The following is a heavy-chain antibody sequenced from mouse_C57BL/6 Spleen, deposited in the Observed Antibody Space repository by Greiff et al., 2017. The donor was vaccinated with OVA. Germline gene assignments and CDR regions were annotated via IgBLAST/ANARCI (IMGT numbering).Heavy chain of an antibody. D-gene: IGHD2-4*01. J-gene: IGHJ4*01. CDR1: GYSFTGYY. CDR3: ARMITNY. CDR2: INPSTGGT. V-gene: IGHV1-42*01. Sequence: VHVKQSGPELVKPGASVKISCKASGYSFTGYYMNCVKPRPSHILALIGEINPSTGGTTYNQKFKAKATLTVDKSSSTAYMQLKSLTSEDSAVYYCARMITNYWGQGTSVTVSS.